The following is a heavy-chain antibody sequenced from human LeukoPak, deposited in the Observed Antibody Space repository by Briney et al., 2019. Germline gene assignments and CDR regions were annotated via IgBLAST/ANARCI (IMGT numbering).Heavy chain of an antibody. CDR3: ARITMVRGVITYYYYMDV. CDR2: IYHSGST. V-gene: IGHV4-38-2*02. J-gene: IGHJ6*03. Sequence: PSETLSLTCTVSGYSISGGYYWGWIRQPPGKGLEWIGSIYHSGSTYYNPSLKSRVTISVDTSKNQFSLKLSSVTAADTAVYYCARITMVRGVITYYYYMDVWGKGTTVTISS. D-gene: IGHD3-10*01. CDR1: GYSISGGYY.